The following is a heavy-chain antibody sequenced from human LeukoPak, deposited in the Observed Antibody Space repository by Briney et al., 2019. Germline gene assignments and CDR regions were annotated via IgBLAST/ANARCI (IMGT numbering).Heavy chain of an antibody. J-gene: IGHJ4*02. D-gene: IGHD2-15*01. CDR2: ISSSSSTI. CDR1: GFTFSSYS. CDR3: ARSPMVDIVVVVAAAPGDY. V-gene: IGHV3-48*04. Sequence: GGSLRLSCAASGFTFSSYSMNWVRQAPGKGLEWVSYISSSSSTIYYADSVKGRFTISRDNAKNSLYLQMNSLRAEDTAVYYCARSPMVDIVVVVAAAPGDYWGQGTLVTVSS.